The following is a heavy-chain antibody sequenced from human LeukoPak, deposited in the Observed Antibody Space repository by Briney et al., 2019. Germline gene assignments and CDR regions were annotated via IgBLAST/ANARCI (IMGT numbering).Heavy chain of an antibody. J-gene: IGHJ4*02. V-gene: IGHV4-30-4*01. D-gene: IGHD6-6*01. CDR2: IYYSGST. Sequence: PSETLFLTCTVSGGSISSGDYYWSWIRQPPGKGLEYIGYIYYSGSTYYNPSLKSRITISVDTSKNQFSLKLSSVTAADTAVYYCARGSWSSSIDYWGQGTLVTVSS. CDR3: ARGSWSSSIDY. CDR1: GGSISSGDYY.